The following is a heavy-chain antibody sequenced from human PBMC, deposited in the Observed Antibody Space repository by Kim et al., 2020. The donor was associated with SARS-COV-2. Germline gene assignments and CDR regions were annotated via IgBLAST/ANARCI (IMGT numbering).Heavy chain of an antibody. CDR1: GFTFGDYA. J-gene: IGHJ4*02. CDR3: AKDDDYDFLTGYYFDY. CDR2: ISWNSASL. D-gene: IGHD3-9*01. Sequence: GGSLRLSCASSGFTFGDYAMHWVRQAPGKGLEWFSGISWNSASLGYADSVKGRFTISRDNAKNSLYLQMKSLRAEDTALYYCAKDDDYDFLTGYYFDYWGQGTLVTVSS. V-gene: IGHV3-9*01.